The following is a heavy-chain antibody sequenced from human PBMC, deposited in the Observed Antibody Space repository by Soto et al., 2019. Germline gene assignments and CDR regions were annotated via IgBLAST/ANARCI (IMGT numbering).Heavy chain of an antibody. CDR1: GFIFNNYA. J-gene: IGHJ5*01. Sequence: GGSLRLSCAASGFIFNNYAINWVRQVPGKGLEWVSGISGRGGNTFYADSMKGRFTISRDNSTNTVYLQMTNLRVEDTAIHYFAQPSHSGDYTESFDTWDQETLVAASS. CDR2: ISGRGGNT. D-gene: IGHD4-4*01. CDR3: AQPSHSGDYTESFDT. V-gene: IGHV3-23*01.